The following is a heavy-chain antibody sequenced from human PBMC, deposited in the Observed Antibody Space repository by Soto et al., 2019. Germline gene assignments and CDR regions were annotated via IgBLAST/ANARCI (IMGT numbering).Heavy chain of an antibody. CDR2: ISGSGGNI. V-gene: IGHV3-64D*06. D-gene: IGHD2-15*01. Sequence: PGGSRRLACSGSGFTFSHHSLYWVRQPAGEGRRCVSSISGSGGNIYYAESVKGRFTISRDNSKNTLYLQMPSLSSEDSAVYYCVKVSGYCTGGSCFSYFDYWGQGT. J-gene: IGHJ4*02. CDR3: VKVSGYCTGGSCFSYFDY. CDR1: GFTFSHHS.